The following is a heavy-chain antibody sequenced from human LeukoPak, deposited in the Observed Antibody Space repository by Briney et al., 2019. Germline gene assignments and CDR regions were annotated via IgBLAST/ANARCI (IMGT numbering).Heavy chain of an antibody. D-gene: IGHD6-13*01. CDR3: AKGTGYSSNWYYDY. Sequence: PGGSLRLSCAASGFTFSSYAMSWVRQAPGKGLEWVSTISGSGGYTDYADSVKGRFTISRDNSKNMLYLQMESLRAEDTAVYYCAKGTGYSSNWYYDYWGQGTLVTVSS. CDR1: GFTFSSYA. J-gene: IGHJ4*02. CDR2: ISGSGGYT. V-gene: IGHV3-23*01.